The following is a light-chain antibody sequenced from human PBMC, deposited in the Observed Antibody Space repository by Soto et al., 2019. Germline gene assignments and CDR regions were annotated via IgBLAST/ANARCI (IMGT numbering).Light chain of an antibody. J-gene: IGKJ1*01. CDR1: ETTNSH. V-gene: IGKV1-39*01. Sequence: DIQLIQSPSSLSASVGDRVTISCRASETTNSHLNWYRQKPGKAPELLIYGASSLYSGVPSRFSGSGSGTDVTLTITTLQPEDFASYYCQQSYSVPQTFGRGTKVDIK. CDR2: GAS. CDR3: QQSYSVPQT.